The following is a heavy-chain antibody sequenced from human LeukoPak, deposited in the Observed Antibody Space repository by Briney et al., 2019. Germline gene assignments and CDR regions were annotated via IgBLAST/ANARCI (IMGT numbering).Heavy chain of an antibody. Sequence: PSETLSLTCTVSGGSVSISNYYWGWVRQSPGKGLEWIGSIYYSGNTYYNSSLKSRVTISVDVSKNQFSLKLSSVTAADTAVYYCATGVHGIAAAGDYYFDYWGQGTLVTVSS. CDR3: ATGVHGIAAAGDYYFDY. J-gene: IGHJ4*02. V-gene: IGHV4-39*07. CDR2: IYYSGNT. D-gene: IGHD6-13*01. CDR1: GGSVSISNYY.